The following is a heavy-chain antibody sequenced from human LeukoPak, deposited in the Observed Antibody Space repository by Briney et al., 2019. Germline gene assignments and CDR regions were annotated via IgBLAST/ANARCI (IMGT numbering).Heavy chain of an antibody. D-gene: IGHD3-3*01. Sequence: SETLSLTCTVSGGSISSSSYYWGWIRQPPGKGLEWIGSIYYSGSTYYNPSLRSRVTISLDTSKNQFSLSLRSVTAADTAVYYCARATVTYDFWSGYPSYFDSWGQGTLVTVSS. CDR2: IYYSGST. CDR1: GGSISSSSYY. CDR3: ARATVTYDFWSGYPSYFDS. J-gene: IGHJ4*02. V-gene: IGHV4-39*07.